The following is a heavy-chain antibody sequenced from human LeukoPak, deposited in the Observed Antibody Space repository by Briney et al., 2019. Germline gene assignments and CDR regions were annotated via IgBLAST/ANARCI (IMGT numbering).Heavy chain of an antibody. Sequence: GGSLRLSCAASGFTFSGSAMHWVRQASGKGLEWVGRIRSKANSYATAYAASVKGRFTISRDNSKNTAYLQMNSLKTEDTAVYYCTGSGATAYWGQGTLVTVSS. CDR1: GFTFSGSA. CDR2: IRSKANSYAT. CDR3: TGSGATAY. J-gene: IGHJ4*02. V-gene: IGHV3-73*01. D-gene: IGHD1-26*01.